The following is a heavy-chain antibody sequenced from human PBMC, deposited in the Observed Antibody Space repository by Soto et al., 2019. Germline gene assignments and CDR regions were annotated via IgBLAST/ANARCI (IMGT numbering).Heavy chain of an antibody. Sequence: EVQLLESGGGLVQPGGSLRLSCEASGFTFRNYDMHWVRQGTGKGLEWVSGISAAGDPDYADSVEGRFTTSRENAHNSFFLQMNRLRVGDTAGYYGARTYRYWYGLDVCGQGTTAIASS. D-gene: IGHD2-8*02. V-gene: IGHV3-13*05. J-gene: IGHJ6*02. CDR2: ISAAGDP. CDR1: GFTFRNYD. CDR3: ARTYRYWYGLDV.